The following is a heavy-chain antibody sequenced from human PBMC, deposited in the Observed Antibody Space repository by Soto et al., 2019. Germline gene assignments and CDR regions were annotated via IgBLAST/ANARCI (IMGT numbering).Heavy chain of an antibody. CDR2: IFDSGTA. V-gene: IGHV4-31*02. CDR1: GGSISSLNDY. Sequence: QVQLEQSGPGLVKPSQTLSLTCKISGGSISSLNDYWSWIRQPPGAGLEWIGYIFDSGTAHYTPSLEGRVRVWGATSQSKVSLTIQSVTVADTAVYCSAIEVSWTGAFDHWGQGILVTVSS. J-gene: IGHJ5*02. CDR3: AIEVSWTGAFDH. D-gene: IGHD2-8*02.